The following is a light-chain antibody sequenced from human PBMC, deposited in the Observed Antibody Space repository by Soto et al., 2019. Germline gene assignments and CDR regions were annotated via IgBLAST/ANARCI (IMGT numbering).Light chain of an antibody. CDR3: LQAVLRPPI. V-gene: IGKV2-28*01. CDR1: QGLLSSKGKNY. CDR2: FAS. J-gene: IGKJ5*01. Sequence: DIVMTQPPLSLPVTPGESASISCRSRQGLLSSKGKNYLNWYLQKPGQSPQLLIYFASTRDSVVPDRFSGRRSGTECTRKISRVDAEDVGVYYCLQAVLRPPIFVQGTRREMK.